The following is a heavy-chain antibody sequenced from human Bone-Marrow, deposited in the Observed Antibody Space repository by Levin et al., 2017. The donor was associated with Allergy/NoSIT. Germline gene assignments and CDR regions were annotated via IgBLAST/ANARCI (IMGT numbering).Heavy chain of an antibody. V-gene: IGHV3-30*04. J-gene: IGHJ3*01. Sequence: GGSLRLSCAVSGPIFSSFVLHWVRQAPGKGLEWVAVISHDERSIIYADSVKGRFTISKDNSKKTLYLQMNSLRDEDTATYYCATAGRTSGYADAFEFWGQGTMVTVS. CDR3: ATAGRTSGYADAFEF. CDR2: ISHDERSI. CDR1: GPIFSSFV. D-gene: IGHD3-22*01.